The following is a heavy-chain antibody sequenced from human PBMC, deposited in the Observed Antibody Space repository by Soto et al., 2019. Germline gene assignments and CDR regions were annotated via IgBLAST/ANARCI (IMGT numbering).Heavy chain of an antibody. CDR3: AHEHYGGYFDY. V-gene: IGHV2-5*02. D-gene: IGHD4-17*01. CDR2: IYWDDDK. J-gene: IGHJ4*02. Sequence: PELVNPTQTLTLTCTFSGFSLNNSGVGVGWIRQPPGKALEWLALIYWDDDKRYSPSLKSRLTITKDTSKNQVVLTMTNMDPVDTATYYCAHEHYGGYFDYWGQGTLVTVSS. CDR1: GFSLNNSGVG.